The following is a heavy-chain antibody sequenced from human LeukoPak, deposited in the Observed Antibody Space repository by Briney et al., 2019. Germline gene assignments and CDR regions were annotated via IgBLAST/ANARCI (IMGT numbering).Heavy chain of an antibody. V-gene: IGHV4-61*01. D-gene: IGHD1/OR15-1a*01. Sequence: SETLSLTCTVSGGSVNSGSNYWSWIRQPPGKGLEWIGYIYYSGSTNYTPSLKSRVTISVDTSKNQFSLKLSSVTAADTAVYYCASQLGGTTFHWGQGTLVTVSS. CDR3: ASQLGGTTFH. J-gene: IGHJ4*02. CDR1: GGSVNSGSNY. CDR2: IYYSGST.